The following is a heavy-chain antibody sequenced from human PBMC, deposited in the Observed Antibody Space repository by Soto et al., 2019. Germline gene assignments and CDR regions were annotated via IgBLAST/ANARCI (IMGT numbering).Heavy chain of an antibody. CDR3: AKDDYYDSTRSAFDI. Sequence: GGSLRLSCAASGFTFDDYAMHWVRQAPGKGLEWVSGISWNSGSIGYADSVKGRFTISRDNAKNSPYLQMNSLRAEDTALYYCAKDDYYDSTRSAFDIWGQGTMVTVSS. CDR2: ISWNSGSI. V-gene: IGHV3-9*01. J-gene: IGHJ3*02. CDR1: GFTFDDYA. D-gene: IGHD3-22*01.